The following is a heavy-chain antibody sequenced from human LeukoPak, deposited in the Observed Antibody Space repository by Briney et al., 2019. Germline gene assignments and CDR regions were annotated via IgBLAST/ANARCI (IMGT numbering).Heavy chain of an antibody. CDR1: GYSFPTSW. CDR2: IYHGASDP. CDR3: ARLGGGQWIDY. Sequence: GESLKISCKGSGYSFPTSWIGWARQMPGKGLAWMGIIYHGASDPSYSPSFQGQFTISAATSITPPYLQWSSRKASIPAMYYCARLGGGQWIDYWGQGTLVTVSS. D-gene: IGHD2-15*01. V-gene: IGHV5-51*01. J-gene: IGHJ4*02.